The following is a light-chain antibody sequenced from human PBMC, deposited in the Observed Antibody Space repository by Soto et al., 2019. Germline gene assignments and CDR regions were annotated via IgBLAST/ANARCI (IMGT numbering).Light chain of an antibody. CDR1: KSISSY. CDR3: QQSSSTPQT. J-gene: IGKJ4*01. V-gene: IGKV1-39*01. CDR2: VAS. Sequence: DIQMTQSPSSLSASVGDRVTITCRASKSISSYLSWYQQKPGKAPKLLINVASTLQSGVPSRFSGSGSWTDFTLAISSLQPEDFATYYCQQSSSTPQTFGGGTRVEIK.